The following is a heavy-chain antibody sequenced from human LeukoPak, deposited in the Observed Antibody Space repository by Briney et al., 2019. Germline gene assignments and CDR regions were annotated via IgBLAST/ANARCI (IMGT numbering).Heavy chain of an antibody. CDR2: ISGSGGST. CDR1: GFTFSSYA. CDR3: AREGGVVVAGTFDY. V-gene: IGHV3-23*01. J-gene: IGHJ4*02. Sequence: GGSLRLSCAASGFTFSSYAMSWVRQAPGKGLEWVSAISGSGGSTYYADSVKGRFTVSRDNSQNTVYLQMNTLRPEDTAVYYCAREGGVVVAGTFDYWGQGTLVTVSS. D-gene: IGHD6-19*01.